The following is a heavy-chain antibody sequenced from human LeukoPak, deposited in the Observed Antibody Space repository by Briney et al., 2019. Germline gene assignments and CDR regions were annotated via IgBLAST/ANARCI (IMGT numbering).Heavy chain of an antibody. CDR2: ISGDGVST. CDR1: GFTFDDYA. Sequence: GGSLRLSCAASGFTFDDYAMHWVRQAPGEGLEWVSLISGDGVSTYFADSVKGRFTISRDNSKNSLYLQMSSLREEDTALYYCAKDIEFNALSASGIDSWGQGTLVTVSS. CDR3: AKDIEFNALSASGIDS. V-gene: IGHV3-43*02. D-gene: IGHD6-13*01. J-gene: IGHJ5*01.